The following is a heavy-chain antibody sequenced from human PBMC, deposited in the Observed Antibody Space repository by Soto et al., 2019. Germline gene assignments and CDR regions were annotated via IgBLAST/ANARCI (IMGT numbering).Heavy chain of an antibody. J-gene: IGHJ3*02. CDR2: MNPNSGNT. CDR3: ARGLPDYYGSGSYAFDI. V-gene: IGHV1-8*01. D-gene: IGHD3-10*01. CDR1: GYTFTSYD. Sequence: GASVKVSCKASGYTFTSYDINWVRQATGQRLEWMGWMNPNSGNTGYAQKFQGRVTMTRNTSISTAYMELSSLRSEDTAVYYCARGLPDYYGSGSYAFDIWGQGTMVTVSS.